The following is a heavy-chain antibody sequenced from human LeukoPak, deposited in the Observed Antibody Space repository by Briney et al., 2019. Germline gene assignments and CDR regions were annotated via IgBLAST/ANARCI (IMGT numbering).Heavy chain of an antibody. CDR3: AREVESHTAMVTSYAFDI. Sequence: ASVKVSCKASGYTFTGYYMHWVRQAPGQGLEWMGWINPNSGGTNYAQKFQGRVTMTRDTSISTAYMELSRLRSDDTAVYYCAREVESHTAMVTSYAFDIWGPGTMVTVSS. V-gene: IGHV1-2*02. CDR2: INPNSGGT. CDR1: GYTFTGYY. D-gene: IGHD5-18*01. J-gene: IGHJ3*02.